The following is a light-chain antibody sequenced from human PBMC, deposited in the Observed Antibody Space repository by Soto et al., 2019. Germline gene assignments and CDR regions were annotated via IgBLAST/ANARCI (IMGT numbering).Light chain of an antibody. CDR1: QAMNTY. CDR3: QQLHSYPIT. J-gene: IGKJ5*01. CDR2: GAS. V-gene: IGKV1-9*01. Sequence: DIQLTQSPSFLSASVGDRVTISCRASQAMNTYIAWYQQRPGAAPKLLVYGASTLYTGVPSRFSGSESGAVSTLTISSLQPEDFATYYCQQLHSYPITFGQGTRLEI.